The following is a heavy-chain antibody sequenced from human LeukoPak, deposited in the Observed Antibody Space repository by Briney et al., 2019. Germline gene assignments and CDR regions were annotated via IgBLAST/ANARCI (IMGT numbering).Heavy chain of an antibody. Sequence: SVNVSFKPSVGTFSSYAISWVRQAPGQGLEWMGRIIPIFGTANYAQKFQGRVTITTDESTSTAYMELSSLRSEDTAVYYRARDLKYSSSCDYWGQGTLVTVSS. J-gene: IGHJ4*02. D-gene: IGHD6-13*01. CDR2: IIPIFGTA. CDR1: VGTFSSYA. CDR3: ARDLKYSSSCDY. V-gene: IGHV1-69*05.